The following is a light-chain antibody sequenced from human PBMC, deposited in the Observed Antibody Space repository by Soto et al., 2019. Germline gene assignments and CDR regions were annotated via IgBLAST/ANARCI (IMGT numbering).Light chain of an antibody. J-gene: IGLJ3*02. CDR2: YFS. CDR1: SSDFGADNF. CDR3: CSSAGTVTWV. Sequence: QSVLTQHRSVSGSPGQSVTISCTGTSSDFGADNFVSWYQQYPGKAPKLIIYYFSERPSGVPDRFSGSKSGNTASLTISGLQAEDEADYYCCSSAGTVTWVFGGGTKLTVL. V-gene: IGLV2-11*01.